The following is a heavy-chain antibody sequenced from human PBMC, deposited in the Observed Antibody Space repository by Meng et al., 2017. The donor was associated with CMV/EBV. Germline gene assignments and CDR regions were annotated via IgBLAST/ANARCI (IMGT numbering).Heavy chain of an antibody. CDR1: GFTVSSNY. J-gene: IGHJ6*02. V-gene: IGHV3-53*01. Sequence: GESLKISCAASGFTVSSNYMSWVRQAPGKGLEWVSVIYSGGSTYYADSMRGRFIISRDNSKNTLYLQMNSLRAEDTAVYYCARDRAYCGGDCYSAPRYYYYDMDVWGQGTTVTVSS. CDR2: IYSGGST. D-gene: IGHD2-21*01. CDR3: ARDRAYCGGDCYSAPRYYYYDMDV.